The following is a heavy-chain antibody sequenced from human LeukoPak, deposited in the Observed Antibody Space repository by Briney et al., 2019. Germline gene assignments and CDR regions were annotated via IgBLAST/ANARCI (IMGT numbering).Heavy chain of an antibody. CDR3: ARVVVVPAAIPLLSYYGMDV. Sequence: SETLSLTCNVSGGSISSYYWSWIRQPPGKGLEWIGYIYYSGSTNYNPSLKSRVTISVDTSKNQFSLKLSSVTAADTAVYYCARVVVVPAAIPLLSYYGMDVWGQGTTVTVSS. J-gene: IGHJ6*02. V-gene: IGHV4-59*01. CDR1: GGSISSYY. D-gene: IGHD2-2*02. CDR2: IYYSGST.